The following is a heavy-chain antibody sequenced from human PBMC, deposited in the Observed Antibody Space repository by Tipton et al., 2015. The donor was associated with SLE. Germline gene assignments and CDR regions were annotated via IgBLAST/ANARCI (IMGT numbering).Heavy chain of an antibody. Sequence: GLVKPSETLSLTCVVNSASVSSYSWTWARQPTGKGLEWTGEIYQSRNANYHSSLKSRVTISVDKSKNQVSLKLNSVTAAYSVVYYCTRGIFPPFAYCGQGTLVTVSS. CDR1: SASVSSYS. CDR2: IYQSRNA. D-gene: IGHD3-3*02. V-gene: IGHV4-34*01. CDR3: TRGIFPPFAY. J-gene: IGHJ4*02.